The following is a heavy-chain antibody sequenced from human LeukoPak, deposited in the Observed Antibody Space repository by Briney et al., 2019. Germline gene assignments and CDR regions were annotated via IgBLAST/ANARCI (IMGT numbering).Heavy chain of an antibody. J-gene: IGHJ4*02. V-gene: IGHV4-34*01. CDR2: INHSGST. CDR3: ARGQNFDY. Sequence: SETLSLTCAVYGGSFSGYYWSWIRQPPGKGLEWVGEINHSGSTNYNPSLKSRVTISVDTSKNQFSLKLSSVTAADTAVYYCARGQNFDYWGQGTLVTVSS. CDR1: GGSFSGYY.